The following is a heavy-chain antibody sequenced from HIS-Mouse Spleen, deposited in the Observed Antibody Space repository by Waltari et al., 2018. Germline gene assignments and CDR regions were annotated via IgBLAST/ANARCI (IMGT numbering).Heavy chain of an antibody. D-gene: IGHD6-13*01. V-gene: IGHV4-39*07. CDR2: IYYSGST. CDR1: GGPISSSSYH. CDR3: AREIPYSSSWYDWYFDL. Sequence: QLQLQESGPGLVKPSETMSLTCTVSGGPISSSSYHRGWIRQPPGKGLEWIGSIYYSGSTYYNPSLKSRVTISVDTSKNQFSLKLSSVTAADTAVYYCAREIPYSSSWYDWYFDLWGRGTLVTVSS. J-gene: IGHJ2*01.